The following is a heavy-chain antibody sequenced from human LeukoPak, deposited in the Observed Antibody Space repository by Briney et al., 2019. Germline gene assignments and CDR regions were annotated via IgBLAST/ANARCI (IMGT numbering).Heavy chain of an antibody. V-gene: IGHV3-23*01. J-gene: IGHJ4*02. D-gene: IGHD3-22*01. CDR3: AVTRRVVVANGMLDY. CDR2: ISGSGGST. CDR1: GFTFSSYA. Sequence: GWSLRLSCAASGFTFSSYAMSWVRQAPGKGLEWVSAISGSGGSTYYADSVKGRFTISRDNSKNTLYLQMNSLRAEDTAVYYCAVTRRVVVANGMLDYWGQGTLVTVSS.